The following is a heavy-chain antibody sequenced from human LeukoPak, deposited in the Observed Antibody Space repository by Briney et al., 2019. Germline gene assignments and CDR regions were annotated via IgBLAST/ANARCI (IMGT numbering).Heavy chain of an antibody. CDR3: ARGVVVAATKITFLDY. CDR2: ISAYNGNT. D-gene: IGHD2-15*01. CDR1: GYTFTSYG. Sequence: ASVKVSCKASGYTFTSYGISWVRQAPGQGLEWMGWISAYNGNTNYAQKLQGRVTMTTDTSTSTAYMELRSLRSDDTAVYYCARGVVVAATKITFLDYWGQGTMVTVSS. V-gene: IGHV1-18*01. J-gene: IGHJ3*01.